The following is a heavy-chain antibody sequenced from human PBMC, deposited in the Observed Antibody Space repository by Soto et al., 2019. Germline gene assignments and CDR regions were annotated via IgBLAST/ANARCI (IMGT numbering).Heavy chain of an antibody. J-gene: IGHJ2*01. D-gene: IGHD3-10*01. CDR2: MSTSNGDT. CDR1: GYMSITYG. Sequence: QIQLEQSGPEMKKPGASVKVSCKASGYMSITYGFNWVRQAPGQGLEWMGWMSTSNGDTKTAQKFKGRVRMTSETSTTTVYMELKNLRSDDTAVYYCARARYFATVHRRWWYFDLWGRGTLVTVSS. CDR3: ARARYFATVHRRWWYFDL. V-gene: IGHV1-18*01.